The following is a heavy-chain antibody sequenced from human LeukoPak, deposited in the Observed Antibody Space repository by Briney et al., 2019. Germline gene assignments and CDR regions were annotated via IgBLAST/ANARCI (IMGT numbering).Heavy chain of an antibody. CDR3: ARDWWGYSSYDVVDY. CDR2: IFHSGST. V-gene: IGHV4-38-2*02. D-gene: IGHD5-12*01. Sequence: SETLCLTCAVSGYSISSGYYWGWIRQPPGKGLEWIGSIFHSGSTYYNPSLKSRVTISVDTAKKQFSLELSSVTAADTAVYYCARDWWGYSSYDVVDYWGQGTLVTVSS. CDR1: GYSISSGYY. J-gene: IGHJ4*02.